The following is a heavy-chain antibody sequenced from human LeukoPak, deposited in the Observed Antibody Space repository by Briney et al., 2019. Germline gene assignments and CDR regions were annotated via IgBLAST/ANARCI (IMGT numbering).Heavy chain of an antibody. J-gene: IGHJ4*02. Sequence: SETLSLTCAVYGGSFSGYYWSWIRQPPGKGLEWIGEINHSGSTNYNPPLKSRVTISVDTSKNQFSLKLSSVTAADTAVYYCARGPLWFGELLSSNFDYWGQGTLVTVSS. CDR3: ARGPLWFGELLSSNFDY. V-gene: IGHV4-34*01. D-gene: IGHD3-10*01. CDR2: INHSGST. CDR1: GGSFSGYY.